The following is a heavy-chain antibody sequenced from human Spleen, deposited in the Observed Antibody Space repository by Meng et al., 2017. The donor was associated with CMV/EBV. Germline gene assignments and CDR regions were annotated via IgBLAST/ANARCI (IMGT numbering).Heavy chain of an antibody. CDR2: IYSGGGNT. Sequence: GESLKISCAASGFTFSNYAINWVRQAPGKGLEWVSVIYSGGGNTDYADSVKGRFTISRDNSKNTVDMEMNSLRVDDTAVYYCAREAVPAAILDYYYYYGMDVWGQGTTVTVSS. D-gene: IGHD2-2*02. J-gene: IGHJ6*02. CDR3: AREAVPAAILDYYYYYGMDV. V-gene: IGHV3-23*03. CDR1: GFTFSNYA.